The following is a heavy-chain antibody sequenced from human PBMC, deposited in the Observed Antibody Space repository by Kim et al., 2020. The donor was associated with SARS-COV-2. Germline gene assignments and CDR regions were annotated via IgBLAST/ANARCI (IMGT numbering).Heavy chain of an antibody. CDR1: GFTFSSYG. CDR2: IWYDGSNK. J-gene: IGHJ5*02. Sequence: GGSLRLSCAASGFTFSSYGMHWVRQAPGKGLEWVAVIWYDGSNKYYADSVKGRFTISRDNSKNTLYLQMNSLRAEDTAVYYCAKEGGWFGEPISGYNWFDPWGQGTLVTVSS. V-gene: IGHV3-33*06. CDR3: AKEGGWFGEPISGYNWFDP. D-gene: IGHD3-10*01.